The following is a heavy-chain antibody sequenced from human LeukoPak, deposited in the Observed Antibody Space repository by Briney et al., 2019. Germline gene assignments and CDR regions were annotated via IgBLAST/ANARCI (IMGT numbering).Heavy chain of an antibody. V-gene: IGHV3-9*01. Sequence: GRSLRLSCAASGFTFDYYAMHWVRQAPGKGLEWVSGISWNSGSIGYADSVKGRFTISRDNAKNSLYLQMNSLRAEDTALYYCAKDKGIYSGSYTGYFDYWGQGTLVTVSS. CDR2: ISWNSGSI. D-gene: IGHD1-26*01. CDR3: AKDKGIYSGSYTGYFDY. CDR1: GFTFDYYA. J-gene: IGHJ4*02.